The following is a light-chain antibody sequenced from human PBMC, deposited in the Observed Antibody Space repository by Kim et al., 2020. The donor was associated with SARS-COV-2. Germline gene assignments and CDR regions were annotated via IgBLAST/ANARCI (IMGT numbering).Light chain of an antibody. CDR1: SGHSSYA. V-gene: IGLV4-69*01. J-gene: IGLJ2*01. CDR3: QTWGTGNVV. CDR2: LNSDGSH. Sequence: ASVKLTCTLSSGHSSYAIAWHQQQPEKGPRYLMKLNSDGSHSKGDGIPDRFSGSSSGAERYLTISSLQSEDEADYYCQTWGTGNVVFGGWTKLTVL.